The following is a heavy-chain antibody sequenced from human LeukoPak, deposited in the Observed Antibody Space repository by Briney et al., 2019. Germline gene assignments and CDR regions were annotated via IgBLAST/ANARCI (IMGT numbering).Heavy chain of an antibody. CDR3: ASSPPVVVADEYYYYYMDV. J-gene: IGHJ6*03. V-gene: IGHV3-21*01. CDR1: GFTFSRYS. D-gene: IGHD2-15*01. Sequence: GGSLRLSCAASGFTFSRYSINWVRQAPGKGLEWVSSISSSSSFIYYADSVKGRFTISRDNAKNSLYLQMNSLRAEDTAVYYCASSPPVVVADEYYYYYMDVWGKGTTVTVSS. CDR2: ISSSSSFI.